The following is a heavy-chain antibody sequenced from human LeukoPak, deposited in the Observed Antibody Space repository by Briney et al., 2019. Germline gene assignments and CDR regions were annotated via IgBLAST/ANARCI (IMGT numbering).Heavy chain of an antibody. CDR3: ARGQPIVVVPAAQVYNWFDP. J-gene: IGHJ5*02. CDR1: GYTFTGYY. Sequence: ASVKVSCKASGYTFTGYYMHWVRQAPGQGLEWMGWINPNSGGTNYAQKFQGRVTMTRDTSISTAYMELSRLRSDDTAVYYCARGQPIVVVPAAQVYNWFDPWGQGTLVTVSS. V-gene: IGHV1-2*02. D-gene: IGHD2-2*01. CDR2: INPNSGGT.